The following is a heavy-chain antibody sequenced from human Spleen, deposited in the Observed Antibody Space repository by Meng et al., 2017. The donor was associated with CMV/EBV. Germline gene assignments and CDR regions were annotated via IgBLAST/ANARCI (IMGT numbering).Heavy chain of an antibody. CDR1: GFTFSSYW. D-gene: IGHD2-2*01. Sequence: GESLKISCAASGFTFSSYWMSWVRQAPGKGLEWVANIKQGGSERYYVDSVKGRSTISRDNAKNSLYLQMNSLRAEDTAVYYCARSYCITTSCSTDYYYYGMDVWGQGTTVTVSS. CDR2: IKQGGSER. J-gene: IGHJ6*02. V-gene: IGHV3-7*01. CDR3: ARSYCITTSCSTDYYYYGMDV.